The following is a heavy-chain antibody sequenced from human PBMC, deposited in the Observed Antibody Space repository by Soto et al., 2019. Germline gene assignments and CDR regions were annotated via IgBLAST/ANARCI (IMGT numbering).Heavy chain of an antibody. V-gene: IGHV3-30-3*01. CDR3: ARGLLWFGEFEYFQH. D-gene: IGHD3-10*01. CDR2: ISYDGSNK. CDR1: GFTFSSYA. J-gene: IGHJ1*01. Sequence: GGSLRLSCAASGFTFSSYAMHWVRQAPGKGLEWVAVISYDGSNKYYADSVKARFTISRDNSKNTLYLQMNSLRAEDTAVYYCARGLLWFGEFEYFQHWGQGTLVTVSS.